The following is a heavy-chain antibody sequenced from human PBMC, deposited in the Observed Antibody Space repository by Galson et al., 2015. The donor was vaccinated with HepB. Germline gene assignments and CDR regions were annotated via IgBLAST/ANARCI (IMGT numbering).Heavy chain of an antibody. CDR2: ISGSGGST. Sequence: SLRLSCAASGFTFSSYAMSWVRQAPGKGLEWVSAISGSGGSTYYADSVKGRFTISRDNSKNTLYLQMNSLRAEDTAVYYCAKSPTGDQWTDWYFDPWGRGTLVTVSS. V-gene: IGHV3-23*01. D-gene: IGHD7-27*01. CDR3: AKSPTGDQWTDWYFDP. J-gene: IGHJ2*01. CDR1: GFTFSSYA.